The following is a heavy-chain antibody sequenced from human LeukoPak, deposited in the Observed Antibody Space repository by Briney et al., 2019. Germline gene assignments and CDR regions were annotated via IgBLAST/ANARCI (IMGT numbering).Heavy chain of an antibody. CDR3: TTDWAYYYDSSGYYYPDY. Sequence: PGGSLRLSCAASGFTFSNAWMSWVRQAPGKGLEWVGRIKSKTDGGTTDYAAPVKGRFTISRDDSKNTLYLQMNSLKTEDTAVYYCTTDWAYYYDSSGYYYPDYWGQGTLVTVSS. J-gene: IGHJ4*02. CDR2: IKSKTDGGTT. CDR1: GFTFSNAW. V-gene: IGHV3-15*01. D-gene: IGHD3-22*01.